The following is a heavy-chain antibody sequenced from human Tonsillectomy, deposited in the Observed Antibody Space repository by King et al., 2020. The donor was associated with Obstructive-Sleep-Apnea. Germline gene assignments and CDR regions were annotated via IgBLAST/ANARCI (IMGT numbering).Heavy chain of an antibody. D-gene: IGHD2-2*01. V-gene: IGHV3-30-3*01. CDR1: GFTFSNYA. CDR2: ISYDGTNK. Sequence: VQLVESGGGVVQPGRSLRLSCAASGFTFSNYAMHWVRQAPGKGLEWVAVISYDGTNKYFADSVKGRFTISRDNSKSTLYLQMSSLRAEDTAVYYCATDFSGYCSSTTCYAINGMDVWGQGTTVTVSS. J-gene: IGHJ6*02. CDR3: ATDFSGYCSSTTCYAINGMDV.